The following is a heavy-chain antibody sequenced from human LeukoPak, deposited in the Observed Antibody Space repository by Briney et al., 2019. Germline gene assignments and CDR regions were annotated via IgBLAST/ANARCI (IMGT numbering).Heavy chain of an antibody. J-gene: IGHJ4*02. V-gene: IGHV5-51*01. D-gene: IGHD1-26*01. Sequence: GESLKISCRGSGYSFTTYWIGWVRQMPGKGLEWMGIIYPGDSDTRYSPSFQGQVTISADKSISTAYLQWSSLKASDTAMYYCARRDSIVGATSFDYWGQGTLVTVSS. CDR2: IYPGDSDT. CDR1: GYSFTTYW. CDR3: ARRDSIVGATSFDY.